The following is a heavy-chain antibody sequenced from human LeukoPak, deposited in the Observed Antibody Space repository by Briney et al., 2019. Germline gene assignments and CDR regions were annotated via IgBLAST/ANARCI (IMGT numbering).Heavy chain of an antibody. V-gene: IGHV3-23*01. J-gene: IGHJ4*02. Sequence: PGGSLRLSCAASGFTFSSYAMSWVRQAPGKGLEWVSGITGSGDTTRHADSVKGRFTISRDNSKNTLFLQMNSLRVEDTALYYCARAYGSSGYFQLPIDYWGQGTLVTVSS. D-gene: IGHD3-22*01. CDR2: ITGSGDTT. CDR1: GFTFSSYA. CDR3: ARAYGSSGYFQLPIDY.